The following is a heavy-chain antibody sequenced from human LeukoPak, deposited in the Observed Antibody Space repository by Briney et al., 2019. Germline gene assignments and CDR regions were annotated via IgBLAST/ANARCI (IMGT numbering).Heavy chain of an antibody. CDR2: INHSGST. CDR1: GGSFSGYY. D-gene: IGHD5-24*01. Sequence: PSETLSLTCAVYGGSFSGYYWSWIRQPPGKGLEWIGEINHSGSTNYNPSLKSRVTISVDTSKNQFSLKLSSVTAADTAVYYCARGRRDGYKAATGPLGPEGYWGQGTLVTVSS. CDR3: ARGRRDGYKAATGPLGPEGY. J-gene: IGHJ4*02. V-gene: IGHV4-34*01.